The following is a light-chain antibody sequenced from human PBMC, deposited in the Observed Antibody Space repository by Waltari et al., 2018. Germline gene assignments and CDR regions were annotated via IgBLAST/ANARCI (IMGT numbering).Light chain of an antibody. CDR1: SSTIGDYY. J-gene: IGLJ7*01. Sequence: QSVLTQPPSVSGAPGQRVTISCPGSSSTIGDYYVQWYQQLTGMAPKLLIYENTKRPSGVSLRFSGSQSGTSASLTITGLQSEDEADYYCQSYDSNLSVRLFGGGTRLTVL. V-gene: IGLV1-40*01. CDR2: ENT. CDR3: QSYDSNLSVRL.